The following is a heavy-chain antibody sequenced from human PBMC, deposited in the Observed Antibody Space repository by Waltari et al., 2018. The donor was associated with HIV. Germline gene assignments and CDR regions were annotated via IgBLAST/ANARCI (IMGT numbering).Heavy chain of an antibody. V-gene: IGHV3-7*01. D-gene: IGHD2-15*01. CDR2: IKQDGSEK. Sequence: EVQLVESGGGLVQPGGSLRLSLAASGFPFGSYWYAWVRQAPGKGLEWVANIKQDGSEKYYADSVKGRFTISRDNAKNSLYLQMNSLRAEDTAVYYCASLYCSGGSCYDYWGQGTLVTVSS. CDR1: GFPFGSYW. J-gene: IGHJ4*02. CDR3: ASLYCSGGSCYDY.